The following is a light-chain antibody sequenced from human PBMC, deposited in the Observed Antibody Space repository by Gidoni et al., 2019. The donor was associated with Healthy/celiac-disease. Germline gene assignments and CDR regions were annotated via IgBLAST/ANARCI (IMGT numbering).Light chain of an antibody. CDR3: QRRNNWPNFT. CDR2: DIS. Sequence: IVLTQSPATLSLSPGERATLSCRASQTVSRYLAWYQQRPGQAPRLLIYDISNRAAGIPARFSGSGSGTDFTLTISSLEPEDFAVYFCQRRNNWPNFTFGPGTKVDIK. J-gene: IGKJ3*01. V-gene: IGKV3-11*01. CDR1: QTVSRY.